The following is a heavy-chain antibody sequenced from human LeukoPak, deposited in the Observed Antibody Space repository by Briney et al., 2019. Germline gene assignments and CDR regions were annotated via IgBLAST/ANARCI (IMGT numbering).Heavy chain of an antibody. Sequence: GGSLRLSCAASGFTFSSHWMSWVRQAPGKGLEWVANIKQDGSEKYYVDSVKGRFTISRDNAKNSLYLQMNSLRAEDTAVYYCARDMSVTRFDYWGQETLVTVSS. CDR3: ARDMSVTRFDY. CDR1: GFTFSSHW. J-gene: IGHJ4*02. CDR2: IKQDGSEK. V-gene: IGHV3-7*01. D-gene: IGHD4-17*01.